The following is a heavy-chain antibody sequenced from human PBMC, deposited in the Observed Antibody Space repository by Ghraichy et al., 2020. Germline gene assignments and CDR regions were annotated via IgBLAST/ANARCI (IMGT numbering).Heavy chain of an antibody. V-gene: IGHV3-30-3*01. J-gene: IGHJ6*02. Sequence: GSLRLSCAASGFTFSSYAMHWVRQAPGKGLEWVAVISYDGSNKYYADSVKGRFTISRDNSKNTLYLQMNSLRAEDTAVYYIAREMATITRIYYYYGMDVWGQGTTVTVSS. D-gene: IGHD5-24*01. CDR1: GFTFSSYA. CDR3: AREMATITRIYYYYGMDV. CDR2: ISYDGSNK.